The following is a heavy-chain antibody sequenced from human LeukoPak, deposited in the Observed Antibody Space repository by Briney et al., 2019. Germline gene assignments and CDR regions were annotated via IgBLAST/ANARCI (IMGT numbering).Heavy chain of an antibody. J-gene: IGHJ6*02. D-gene: IGHD5-18*01. CDR2: ISYDGSNK. Sequence: GGSLRLSCAASGFTFSSYAMHWVRQAPGKGLEWVAVISYDGSNKYYADSVKGRFTISRDNSKNTLYLQMNSLRAEDTAVYYCARVNSFYGMDVWGQGTMVTVSS. V-gene: IGHV3-30-3*01. CDR1: GFTFSSYA. CDR3: ARVNSFYGMDV.